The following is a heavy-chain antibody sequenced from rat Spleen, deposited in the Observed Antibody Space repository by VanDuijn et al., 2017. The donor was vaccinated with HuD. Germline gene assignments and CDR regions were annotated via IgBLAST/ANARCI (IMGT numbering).Heavy chain of an antibody. CDR2: ISYSGST. V-gene: IGHV3-1*01. J-gene: IGHJ4*01. CDR3: ARCYGGYEVMDA. Sequence: QLQESGPGLVKPSQSLSLTCSVTGFSITSNYWGWIRKFPGNKMEWMGYISYSGSTSYNPSLKSRISITRDTSKNQFFLQLNSVTTEDTATYYCARCYGGYEVMDAWGQGASVTVSS. CDR1: GFSITSNY. D-gene: IGHD1-11*01.